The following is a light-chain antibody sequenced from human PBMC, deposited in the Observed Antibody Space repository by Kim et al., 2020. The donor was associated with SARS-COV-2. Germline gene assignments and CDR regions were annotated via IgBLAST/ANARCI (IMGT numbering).Light chain of an antibody. J-gene: IGLJ2*01. V-gene: IGLV2-23*02. Sequence: PGQSITLSCTGTSNDVGGYNLVSWYQHHPGKAPKLMIYEVNKWPSGASYRFSGSKSGNTASLTISGLQTEDEAHYYCSSYAGNSIVFGRGTQLTVL. CDR3: SSYAGNSIV. CDR2: EVN. CDR1: SNDVGGYNL.